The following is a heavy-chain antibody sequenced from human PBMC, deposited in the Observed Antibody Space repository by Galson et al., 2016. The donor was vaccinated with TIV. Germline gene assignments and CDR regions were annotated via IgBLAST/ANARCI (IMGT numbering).Heavy chain of an antibody. D-gene: IGHD3-10*01. Sequence: SVKVSCKASGGTFSNFVISWVRQAPGQGLEWMGSINPIFGTANYAQKFQGRVTITADTSTSTIYMELSSLRSEDTAVYYCARGRGYYLGSGSSNFDYWGQGSLVTVSS. CDR1: GGTFSNFV. CDR2: INPIFGTA. CDR3: ARGRGYYLGSGSSNFDY. V-gene: IGHV1-69*06. J-gene: IGHJ4*02.